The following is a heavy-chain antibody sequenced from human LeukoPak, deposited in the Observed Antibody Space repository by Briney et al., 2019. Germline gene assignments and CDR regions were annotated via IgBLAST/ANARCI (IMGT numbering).Heavy chain of an antibody. Sequence: ASVKVSCKASGYTFTNYGISWVRQAPGQGLEWMGWISAYNGDTNYAQKLQGRVTMTTDTSTSTAYTELRSLRSDDTAVYYCARARGAGTGVFDYWGQGTLVTVSS. CDR3: ARARGAGTGVFDY. J-gene: IGHJ4*02. V-gene: IGHV1-18*01. CDR2: ISAYNGDT. CDR1: GYTFTNYG. D-gene: IGHD6-13*01.